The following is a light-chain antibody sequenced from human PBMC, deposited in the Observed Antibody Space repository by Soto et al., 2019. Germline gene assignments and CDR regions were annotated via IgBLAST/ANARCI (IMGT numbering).Light chain of an antibody. CDR1: QDITSY. Sequence: DIQMTQSPSSLSASVGDRVTITCQASQDITSYLNWYQHKPGKAPKLLIYDASILEAGVPPRFSGSGSGTDFTLTLSSLQPEDVATYYCQHCDYLPIFGPGTTVDF. J-gene: IGKJ3*01. CDR2: DAS. V-gene: IGKV1-33*01. CDR3: QHCDYLPI.